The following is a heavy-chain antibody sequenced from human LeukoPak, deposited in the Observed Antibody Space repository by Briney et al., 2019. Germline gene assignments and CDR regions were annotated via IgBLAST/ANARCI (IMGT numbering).Heavy chain of an antibody. CDR1: GFTFSSYA. D-gene: IGHD3-22*01. J-gene: IGHJ3*02. V-gene: IGHV3-21*01. CDR2: ISGSSSHV. CDR3: ARDQYYSDSSGYPYDI. Sequence: GSLRLSCAASGFTFSSYAMSWVRLAPGKGLEWVSSISGSSSHVWYADSVKGRFTSSRDNAKNSLYLQMSSLRVEDTAVYYCARDQYYSDSSGYPYDIWGQGTMVTVSS.